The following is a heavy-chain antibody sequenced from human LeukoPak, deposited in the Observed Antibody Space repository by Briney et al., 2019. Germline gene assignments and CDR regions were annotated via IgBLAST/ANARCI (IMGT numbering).Heavy chain of an antibody. CDR2: ISSSSSTI. J-gene: IGHJ3*02. V-gene: IGHV3-48*01. CDR1: GFTFSSYS. Sequence: GGSLRLSCAASGFTFSSYSMNWVRQAPGKGLEWVSYISSSSSTIYYADSVKGRFTISRDNAKNSLYLQMNSLRAEDTAVYYCARDSRGTGFWSAPGAFDIWGQGTMVTVSS. CDR3: ARDSRGTGFWSAPGAFDI. D-gene: IGHD3-3*01.